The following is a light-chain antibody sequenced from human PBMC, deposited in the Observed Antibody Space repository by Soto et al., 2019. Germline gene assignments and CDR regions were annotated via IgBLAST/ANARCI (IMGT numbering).Light chain of an antibody. CDR1: TLGDKY. Sequence: SYELTQPPSVSVSPGQTASITCSGDTLGDKYACWYQQKPGQSPVLVIYQDSKRPSGIPERFSGSNSGNTDTLTISGTQAMDEADYYCQAWDSSTVVFGGGTKVTVL. CDR3: QAWDSSTVV. CDR2: QDS. J-gene: IGLJ2*01. V-gene: IGLV3-1*01.